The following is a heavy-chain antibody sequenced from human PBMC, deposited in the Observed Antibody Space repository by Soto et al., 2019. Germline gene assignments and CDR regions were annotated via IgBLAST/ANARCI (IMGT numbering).Heavy chain of an antibody. V-gene: IGHV1-2*02. D-gene: IGHD6-13*01. J-gene: IGHJ5*02. CDR2: INPNSGGT. Sequence: ASVKVSCKASGYTFTGYYMHWVRQAPGQGLEWMGWINPNSGGTNYAQKFQGRVTMTRDTSISTAXXXXXXXXXDDTAVYYCAREVAAAGTEVDPWGQGTLVTVSS. CDR1: GYTFTGYY. CDR3: AREVAAAGTEVDP.